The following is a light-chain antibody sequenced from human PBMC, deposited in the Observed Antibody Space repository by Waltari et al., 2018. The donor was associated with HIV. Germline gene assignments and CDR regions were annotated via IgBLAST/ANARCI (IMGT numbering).Light chain of an antibody. J-gene: IGKJ1*01. Sequence: EIVLSQPPGTRPCPPGGRATPSCRASQSVSSSYLAWYQQKPGQAPRLLIYAASSTATDIPARFSGSGSGTDFTLSISRLEPEDFAIYYCQQYDTSPWTFGQGTKVEIK. CDR2: AAS. CDR1: QSVSSSY. CDR3: QQYDTSPWT. V-gene: IGKV3-20*01.